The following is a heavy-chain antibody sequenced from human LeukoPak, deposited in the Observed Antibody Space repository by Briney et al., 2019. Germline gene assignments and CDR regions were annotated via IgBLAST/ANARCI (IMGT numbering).Heavy chain of an antibody. V-gene: IGHV1-69*13. CDR1: GYTFTSYY. J-gene: IGHJ4*02. CDR3: AREADYYDSSGYPTVSFDY. CDR2: IIPIFGTA. D-gene: IGHD3-22*01. Sequence: SVKVSCKASGYTFTSYYMHWVRQAPGQGLEWMGGIIPIFGTANYAQKFQGRVTITADESTSTAYMELSSLRSEDTAVRYCAREADYYDSSGYPTVSFDYWGQGTLVTVSS.